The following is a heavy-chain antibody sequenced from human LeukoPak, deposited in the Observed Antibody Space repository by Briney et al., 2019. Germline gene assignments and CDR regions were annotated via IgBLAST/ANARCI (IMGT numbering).Heavy chain of an antibody. CDR2: INPNSGGT. D-gene: IGHD3-22*01. CDR1: GYIFTCYY. CDR3: ARDGPRVSSGYYYGMDV. J-gene: IGHJ6*02. Sequence: ASVKVSCKASGYIFTCYYMHWVRQAPGQGLEWMGWINPNSGGTNYAQKFQGRVTMTRDTSISTAYMELSRLRSDDTAVYYCARDGPRVSSGYYYGMDVWGQGTTVTVSS. V-gene: IGHV1-2*02.